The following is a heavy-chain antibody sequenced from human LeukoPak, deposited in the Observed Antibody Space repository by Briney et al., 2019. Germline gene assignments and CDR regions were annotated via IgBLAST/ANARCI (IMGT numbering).Heavy chain of an antibody. CDR2: IYYSGST. CDR3: ARDASYSSGWWAGAVDI. D-gene: IGHD6-19*01. Sequence: TLYLSCTVSGGTICSAGDYLSLIHQHPGKGLEWIGYIYYSGSTYYNPSLKSRVTISVDTSKNQFSLKLSSVTAADTAVYYCARDASYSSGWWAGAVDIWGQGTMVTVSS. V-gene: IGHV4-31*03. CDR1: GGTICSAGDY. J-gene: IGHJ3*02.